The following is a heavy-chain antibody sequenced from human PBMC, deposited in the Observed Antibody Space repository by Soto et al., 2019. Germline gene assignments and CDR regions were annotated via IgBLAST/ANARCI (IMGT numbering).Heavy chain of an antibody. CDR2: ISSSGSHA. D-gene: IGHD3-16*01. CDR1: GFTVRDYD. J-gene: IGHJ4*02. Sequence: GGSLRFSCAASGFTVRDYDRPWIRQSPGKGLEWVSYISSSGSHANHADSVKGRFTISRDNAKNSLYLQMNSLRAEDTAVYYCARGDMALSGVTYWGQGTLVTVSS. V-gene: IGHV3-11*06. CDR3: ARGDMALSGVTY.